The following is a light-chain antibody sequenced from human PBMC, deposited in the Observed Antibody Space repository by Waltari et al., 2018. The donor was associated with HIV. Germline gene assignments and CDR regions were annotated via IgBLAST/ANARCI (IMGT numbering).Light chain of an antibody. CDR2: GNY. CDR1: TSNIGLTT. J-gene: IGLJ3*02. CDR3: ASGDASLNGWV. Sequence: QSVVTQRPLVSGTPGQTVTISCSGSTSNIGLTTVNWYQHLPGTAPKRPLYGNYRRPSGCPGLFSASKSGTSDSMAISGLQSEDEADYYCASGDASLNGWVFGGGTNLAVL. V-gene: IGLV1-44*01.